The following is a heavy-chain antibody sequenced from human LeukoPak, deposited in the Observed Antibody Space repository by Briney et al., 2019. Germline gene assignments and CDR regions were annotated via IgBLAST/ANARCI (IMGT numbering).Heavy chain of an antibody. J-gene: IGHJ4*02. CDR3: ARVFDS. V-gene: IGHV4-39*07. Sequence: SETLSPTCTVSGGSVSTSDYYWGWIRQSPVKGLEWIGDVFYTGKTNYNPSLRGRATISIDTSKNQFSLKLTYVTAADTAVYYCARVFDSWGQGTLVTVSS. CDR1: GGSVSTSDYY. CDR2: VFYTGKT.